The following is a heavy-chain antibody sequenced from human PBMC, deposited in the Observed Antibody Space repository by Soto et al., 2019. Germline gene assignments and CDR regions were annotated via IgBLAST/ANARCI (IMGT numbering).Heavy chain of an antibody. D-gene: IGHD2-8*01. CDR2: IIPILGLP. Sequence: QVQLVQSGAEVKKPGSSMKVSCKVSGDTLSTYTISWVRQAPGQGLEWMGRIIPILGLPNHSQRFQGRVTITADKSTSTSYLEMAGRRSKAAAVYYCAFDFNAGMVYFDNWGQGTLVTVSS. J-gene: IGHJ4*02. CDR1: GDTLSTYT. V-gene: IGHV1-69*02. CDR3: AFDFNAGMVYFDN.